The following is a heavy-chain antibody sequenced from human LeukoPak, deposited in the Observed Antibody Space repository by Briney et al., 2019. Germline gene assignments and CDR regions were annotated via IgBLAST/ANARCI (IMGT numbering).Heavy chain of an antibody. CDR3: ARLAAPTDAFDV. Sequence: ASVKVSCKASGYTFTSYDINWVRQATGQGLEWMGWMNPNSGNTGYAQKFQGRVTMTRNTSISTAYMELSSLRSEDTAVYYCARLAAPTDAFDVWGQGTMVTVSS. J-gene: IGHJ3*01. V-gene: IGHV1-8*01. CDR2: MNPNSGNT. D-gene: IGHD2-15*01. CDR1: GYTFTSYD.